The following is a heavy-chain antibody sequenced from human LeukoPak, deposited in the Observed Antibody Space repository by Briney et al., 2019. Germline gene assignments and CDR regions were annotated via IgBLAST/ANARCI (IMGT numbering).Heavy chain of an antibody. J-gene: IGHJ4*02. D-gene: IGHD6-13*01. CDR2: INHSGST. V-gene: IGHV4-34*01. CDR3: ARHRLPGIAAAGRFDY. CDR1: GGSFSGYY. Sequence: PSETLSLTCAVYGGSFSGYYWSWIRQPPGKGLEWIGEINHSGSTNYNPSLKSRVTISVDTSKNQFSLKLSSVTAADTAVYYCARHRLPGIAAAGRFDYWGQGTLVTISS.